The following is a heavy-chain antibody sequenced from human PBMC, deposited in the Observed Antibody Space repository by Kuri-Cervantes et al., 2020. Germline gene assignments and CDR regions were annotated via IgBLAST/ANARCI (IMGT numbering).Heavy chain of an antibody. J-gene: IGHJ4*02. CDR2: INHSGST. D-gene: IGHD7-27*01. CDR1: GFTFSDYS. Sequence: ESLKISCAASGFTFSDYSLNWVRQPPGKGLEWIGEINHSGSTNYNPSLKSRVTISVDTSKNQFSLKLSSVTAADTAVYYCAREPNWGSGYWGQGTLVTVSS. CDR3: AREPNWGSGY. V-gene: IGHV4-34*01.